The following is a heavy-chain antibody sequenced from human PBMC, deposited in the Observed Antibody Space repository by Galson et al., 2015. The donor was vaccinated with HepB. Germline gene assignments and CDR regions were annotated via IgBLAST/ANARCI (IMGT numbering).Heavy chain of an antibody. CDR1: GGSISSGDYY. J-gene: IGHJ4*02. Sequence: TLSLTCTVSGGSISSGDYYWSWIRQPPGKGLEWIGYIYYSGSTYYNPSLKSRVTISVDTSKNQFSLKLSSVTAADTAVYYCARVRRGFDILTGRPFDYWGQGTLVTVSS. CDR2: IYYSGST. CDR3: ARVRRGFDILTGRPFDY. D-gene: IGHD3-9*01. V-gene: IGHV4-30-4*01.